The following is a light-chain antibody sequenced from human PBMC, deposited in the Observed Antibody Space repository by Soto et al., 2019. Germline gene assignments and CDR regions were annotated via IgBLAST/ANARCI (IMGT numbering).Light chain of an antibody. J-gene: IGKJ1*01. V-gene: IGKV1-5*03. CDR1: QTISSW. Sequence: DIQMSQSPSTLSASVGDRVTITCRASQTISSWLAWYQQKPGKAPKLLIYKASTLKSGVPSRFSGSGSGTEFTLTISSLQPDDFATYYCQQYNSYSGAFGQGTKVDIK. CDR3: QQYNSYSGA. CDR2: KAS.